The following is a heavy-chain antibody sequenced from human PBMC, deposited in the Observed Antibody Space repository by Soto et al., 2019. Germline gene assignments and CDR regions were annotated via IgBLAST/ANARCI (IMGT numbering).Heavy chain of an antibody. V-gene: IGHV1-18*01. CDR1: GYTFTSYG. Sequence: QVQLVQSGAEVKKPGASVKVSCKASGYTFTSYGISWVRQAPGQGLEWMGRISGYNGNSNYAQNLQGRVTMTTDTSTSTAYMELRSLRSDDTAVYYCAREDIQDIVVVVVAPEGLGYWGEGTLVTVSS. J-gene: IGHJ4*02. D-gene: IGHD2-15*01. CDR3: AREDIQDIVVVVVAPEGLGY. CDR2: ISGYNGNS.